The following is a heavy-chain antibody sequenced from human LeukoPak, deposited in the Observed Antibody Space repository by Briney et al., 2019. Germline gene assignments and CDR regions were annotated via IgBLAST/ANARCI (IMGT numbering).Heavy chain of an antibody. CDR1: GGSISSYY. Sequence: SETLSLTCTVSGGSISSYYWSWIRQPPGKGLEWIGYIYYSGGTDYNPSLKSRVTIPVDTSKNQFSLKLRSVTAADTAVYYCARHVTISGPYDASDIWGQGTMVTVSP. J-gene: IGHJ3*02. CDR2: IYYSGGT. CDR3: ARHVTISGPYDASDI. V-gene: IGHV4-59*08. D-gene: IGHD5-24*01.